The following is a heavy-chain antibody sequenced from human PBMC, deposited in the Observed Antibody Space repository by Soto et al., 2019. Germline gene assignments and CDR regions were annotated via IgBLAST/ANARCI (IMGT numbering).Heavy chain of an antibody. D-gene: IGHD3-3*01. V-gene: IGHV3-49*04. CDR2: IRSKAYGGTT. Sequence: GESLKISCTASGFTFGDYAMSWVRQAPGKGLEWVGFIRSKAYGGTTEYAASVKGRFTISRDDSKSIAYLQMNSLKTEDTAVYYCTRVPPSYYDFWSGYYDYWGQGTLVTVSS. J-gene: IGHJ4*02. CDR3: TRVPPSYYDFWSGYYDY. CDR1: GFTFGDYA.